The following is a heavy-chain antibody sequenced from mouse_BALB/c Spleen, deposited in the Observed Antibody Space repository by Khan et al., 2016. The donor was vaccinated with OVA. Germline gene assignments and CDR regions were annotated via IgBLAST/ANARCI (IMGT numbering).Heavy chain of an antibody. CDR3: ARVYGGDFDY. CDR1: GYSITSDYA. V-gene: IGHV3-2*02. J-gene: IGHJ2*01. CDR2: ISYSGNT. D-gene: IGHD1-1*02. Sequence: VQLKESGPGLVKPSQSLSLTCTVTGYSITSDYAWNWIRQFPGNKLEWMGYISYSGNTKYNPSLKSRISMTRDTSKNQFFLQLNSVTTEDTATXYCARVYGGDFDYWGQGTTLIVSS.